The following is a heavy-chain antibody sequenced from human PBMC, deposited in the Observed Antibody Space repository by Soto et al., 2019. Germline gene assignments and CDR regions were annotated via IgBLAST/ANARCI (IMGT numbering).Heavy chain of an antibody. V-gene: IGHV4-30-4*01. CDR3: ARDLGPRWLQYLYYYGMDV. D-gene: IGHD5-12*01. CDR2: IYYSGST. Sequence: PSETLSLTCTVSGGSISSGDYYWSWIRQPPGKGLEWIGYIYYSGSTYYNPSLKSQVTISVDTSKNQFSLKLSSVTAADTAVYYCARDLGPRWLQYLYYYGMDVWGQGTTVTVSS. J-gene: IGHJ6*02. CDR1: GGSISSGDYY.